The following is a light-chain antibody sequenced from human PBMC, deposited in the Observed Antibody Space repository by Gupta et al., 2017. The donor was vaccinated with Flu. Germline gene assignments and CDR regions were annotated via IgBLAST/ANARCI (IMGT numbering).Light chain of an antibody. V-gene: IGKV1-5*03. CDR2: KAS. Sequence: DIQMTQSPSTLSASVGDRVTITCRASQSISSWLAWYQQKPGKAPKLLIYKASNLESGAPSRFSGSGSGTEFTLTISSLQPDDFATYYCQQDDSYSGTFGPGTKVDIK. CDR1: QSISSW. J-gene: IGKJ3*01. CDR3: QQDDSYSGT.